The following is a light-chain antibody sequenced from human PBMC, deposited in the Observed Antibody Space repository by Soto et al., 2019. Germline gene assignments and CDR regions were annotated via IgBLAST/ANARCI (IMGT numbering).Light chain of an antibody. J-gene: IGKJ5*01. Sequence: EIVLTQSPGTLSLSPVERATLSFRASQSVSSSYLAWYQQKPGQAPRLLIYGASSRATGIPARFSGSGSGTEFTLTISSLQSEDFAVYYCQQYNNWPPITFGQGTRLEIK. V-gene: IGKV3D-15*01. CDR1: QSVSSSY. CDR3: QQYNNWPPIT. CDR2: GAS.